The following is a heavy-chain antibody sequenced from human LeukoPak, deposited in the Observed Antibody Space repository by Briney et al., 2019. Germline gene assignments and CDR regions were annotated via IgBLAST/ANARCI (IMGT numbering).Heavy chain of an antibody. CDR3: ATGTYYPGYAFDI. CDR2: ISYDGSNK. CDR1: GFTFSSYA. V-gene: IGHV3-30*04. D-gene: IGHD3-10*01. J-gene: IGHJ3*02. Sequence: PGGSLRLSCAASGFTFSSYAMHWVRQAPGKGLEWVAVISYDGSNKYYADSVKGRFTISRDNSKNTLYLQMNSLRAEDTAVYYCATGTYYPGYAFDIWGQGTMVTVSS.